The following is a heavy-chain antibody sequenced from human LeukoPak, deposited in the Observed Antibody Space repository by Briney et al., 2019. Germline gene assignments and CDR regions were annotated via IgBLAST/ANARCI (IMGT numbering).Heavy chain of an antibody. CDR2: IYYSGST. CDR1: GGSISSYY. CDR3: ARDRIAVLDY. J-gene: IGHJ4*02. V-gene: IGHV4-59*01. Sequence: SETLSLTCTVSGGSISSYYWSWIRQPPGKELEWIGYIYYSGSTNYNPSLKSRVTISVDTSKNQFSLKLSSVTAADTAVYYCARDRIAVLDYWGQGTLVTVSS. D-gene: IGHD6-19*01.